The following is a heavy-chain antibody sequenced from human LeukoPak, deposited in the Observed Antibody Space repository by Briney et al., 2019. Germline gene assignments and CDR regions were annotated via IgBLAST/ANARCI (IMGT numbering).Heavy chain of an antibody. CDR3: ARVASIAVAGTGDDWFDP. CDR1: GFTVSSNY. J-gene: IGHJ5*02. Sequence: GGSLRLPCAASGFTVSSNYMSWVRQAPGKGLEWVSVIYSGGSTYYADSVKGRFTISRDNSKNTLYLQMNSLRAEDTAVYYCARVASIAVAGTGDDWFDPWGQGTLVTVSS. CDR2: IYSGGST. D-gene: IGHD6-19*01. V-gene: IGHV3-53*01.